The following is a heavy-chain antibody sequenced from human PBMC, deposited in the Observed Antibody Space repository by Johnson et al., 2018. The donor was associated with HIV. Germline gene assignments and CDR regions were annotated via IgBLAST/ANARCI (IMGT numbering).Heavy chain of an antibody. Sequence: VQLVESGGRLVQPGRSLRLSCAASGFSFDDYAMHWVRQVPGKGLEWVAGLTWNSGRKGYADSVKGRFTISRDNAKNSLYLQMNSLNPEDTALYYCTKGIVVGTPHDAFDIWGQGTVVTVSS. J-gene: IGHJ3*02. CDR1: GFSFDDYA. V-gene: IGHV3-9*01. CDR2: LTWNSGRK. CDR3: TKGIVVGTPHDAFDI. D-gene: IGHD2-21*01.